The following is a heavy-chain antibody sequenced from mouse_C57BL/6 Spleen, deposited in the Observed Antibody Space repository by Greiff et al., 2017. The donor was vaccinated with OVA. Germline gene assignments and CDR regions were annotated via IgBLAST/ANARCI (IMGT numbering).Heavy chain of an antibody. Sequence: QVQLQQSGAELVKPGASVKISCKASGYAFSSYWMNWVKQRPGKGLEWIGQIYPGDGDTNYNGKFKGKATLTADKSSSTAYMQLSSLTSEDSAVYFGAKEDYYGSSYRYFDVWGTGTTVTVSS. CDR3: AKEDYYGSSYRYFDV. CDR1: GYAFSSYW. J-gene: IGHJ1*03. V-gene: IGHV1-80*01. CDR2: IYPGDGDT. D-gene: IGHD1-1*01.